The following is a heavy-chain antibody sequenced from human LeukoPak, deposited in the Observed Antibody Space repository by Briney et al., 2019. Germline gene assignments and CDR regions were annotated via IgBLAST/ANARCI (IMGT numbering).Heavy chain of an antibody. CDR1: GGSISSYY. Sequence: SETLSLTCTVSGGSISSYYWSWIWQPPGKGLEWIGYIYYSGSTNYNPSLKSRVTISVDTSKNQFSLKLSSVTAADTAVYYCARVQYYYGSGSYYEGYYYYYYYMDVWGKGTTVTISS. J-gene: IGHJ6*03. CDR3: ARVQYYYGSGSYYEGYYYYYYYMDV. CDR2: IYYSGST. D-gene: IGHD3-10*01. V-gene: IGHV4-59*01.